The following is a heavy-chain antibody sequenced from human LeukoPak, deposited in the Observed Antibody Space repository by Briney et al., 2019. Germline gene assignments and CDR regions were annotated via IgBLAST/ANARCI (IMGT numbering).Heavy chain of an antibody. CDR3: ARGRGGDFDY. V-gene: IGHV4-39*01. Sequence: SETLSLTCTVSGGSISSSSYSWGWIRQPPGKGLEWIGSIYYSGSTYYNPSLKSRVTISVDTSKNQFSLKLSSVTAADTAVYYCARGRGGDFDYWGQGTLVTVSS. CDR2: IYYSGST. D-gene: IGHD3-10*01. CDR1: GGSISSSSYS. J-gene: IGHJ4*02.